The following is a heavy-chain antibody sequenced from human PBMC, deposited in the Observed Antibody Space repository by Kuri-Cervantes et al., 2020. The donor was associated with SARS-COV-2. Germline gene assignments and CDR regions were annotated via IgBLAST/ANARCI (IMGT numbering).Heavy chain of an antibody. CDR2: IYTSGST. Sequence: SETLSLTCTVSGGSISSGSYYWSWIRQPAGKGLEWIGHIYTSGSTNYNPPLKSRVTMSVDTSKNQFSLRLSSVTAADTAVYYCARDFSHWFDPWGQGTLVTVSS. CDR3: ARDFSHWFDP. CDR1: GGSISSGSYY. J-gene: IGHJ5*02. V-gene: IGHV4-61*09. D-gene: IGHD2/OR15-2a*01.